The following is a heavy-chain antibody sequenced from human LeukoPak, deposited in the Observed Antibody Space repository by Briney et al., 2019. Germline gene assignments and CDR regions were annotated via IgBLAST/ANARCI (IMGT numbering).Heavy chain of an antibody. CDR3: AKGPSRQITMVRAES. CDR2: ISGSGGST. CDR1: GFTFRNYA. J-gene: IGHJ5*02. V-gene: IGHV3-23*01. Sequence: GGSLRLSCAASGFTFRNYAMSWVRQDPRKGLQWVSAISGSGGSTYYADSVKGRFTISRDNSKNTLYLQMNSLRAEDTAVYYCAKGPSRQITMVRAESWGQGTLVTVSS. D-gene: IGHD3-10*01.